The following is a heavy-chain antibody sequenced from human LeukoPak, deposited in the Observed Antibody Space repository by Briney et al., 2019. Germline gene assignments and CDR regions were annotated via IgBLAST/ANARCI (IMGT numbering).Heavy chain of an antibody. Sequence: SETLSLTCTVSGGSISSGGYYWSWIRQPPGKGLEWIGYIYYSGSTYYNPSLKSRVTISVDTSKNQFSLKLSSVTAADTAVYYCARDLAYYDSSGYPPDDAFDIWGQGTMVTVSS. CDR3: ARDLAYYDSSGYPPDDAFDI. CDR1: GGSISSGGYY. D-gene: IGHD3-22*01. V-gene: IGHV4-30-4*08. CDR2: IYYSGST. J-gene: IGHJ3*02.